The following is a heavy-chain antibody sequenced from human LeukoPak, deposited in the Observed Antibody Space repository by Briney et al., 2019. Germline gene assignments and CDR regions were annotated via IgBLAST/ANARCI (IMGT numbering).Heavy chain of an antibody. Sequence: GGSLRLSCAASGFTFSGYWMTWVWQAPGKGLECVANIKPDGSEKYYVDSVKGRFTISRDNSKNTLFLQMNSLRAEDTAVYYCARRGDGGRSFDYWGQGTLVTVSS. CDR1: GFTFSGYW. D-gene: IGHD4-23*01. CDR3: ARRGDGGRSFDY. CDR2: IKPDGSEK. J-gene: IGHJ4*02. V-gene: IGHV3-7*03.